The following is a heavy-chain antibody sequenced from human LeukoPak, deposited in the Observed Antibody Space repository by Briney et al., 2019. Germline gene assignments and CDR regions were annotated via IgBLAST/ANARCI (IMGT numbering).Heavy chain of an antibody. D-gene: IGHD3-9*01. J-gene: IGHJ4*02. CDR2: ISSSGSTI. Sequence: GGSLRLSCAASGFTFSDYYMSWIRQAPGKGLEWVSYISSSGSTIYYADSVKGRFTISRDNAKNSLYLQMNSLRAEDTAVYYCAGKADDTTFDYWGQGTLVTVSS. CDR1: GFTFSDYY. V-gene: IGHV3-11*01. CDR3: AGKADDTTFDY.